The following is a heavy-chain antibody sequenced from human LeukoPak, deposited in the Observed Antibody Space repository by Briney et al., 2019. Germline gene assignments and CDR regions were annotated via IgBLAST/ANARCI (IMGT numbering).Heavy chain of an antibody. J-gene: IGHJ4*02. CDR3: AKGLWSADFDS. D-gene: IGHD5-18*01. CDR2: ISGSGDAT. V-gene: IGHV3-23*01. CDR1: GFTFRNYA. Sequence: GGSLRLSCAASGFTFRNYAMSWVRQAPGKGLEWVSVISGSGDATHYADSVKGRFTISRDNSKSTLFLQMDSLRVEDTAVYYCAKGLWSADFDSWGQGTLVTVSS.